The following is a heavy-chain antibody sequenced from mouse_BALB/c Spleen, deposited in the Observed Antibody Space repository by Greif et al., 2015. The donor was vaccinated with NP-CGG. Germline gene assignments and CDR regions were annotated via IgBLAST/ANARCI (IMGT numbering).Heavy chain of an antibody. CDR2: IDPANGNT. CDR3: APPPAWFAY. V-gene: IGHV14-3*02. Sequence: EVQLQQSGAELVKPGASVKLSCTASGFNIKDTYMHWVKQRPEQGLEWIGRIDPANGNTKYDPKSQGKATITADTSSNTAYLQLSSLTSEDTAVYYCAPPPAWFAYWGQGTLVTVSA. J-gene: IGHJ3*01. CDR1: GFNIKDTY.